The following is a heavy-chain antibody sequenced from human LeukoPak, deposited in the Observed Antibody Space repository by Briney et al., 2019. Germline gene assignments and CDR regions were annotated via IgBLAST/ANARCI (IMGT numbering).Heavy chain of an antibody. CDR1: GGSITNDNYI. CDR3: ARDVGFCSGGSCYPYNWFDP. V-gene: IGHV4-31*03. J-gene: IGHJ5*02. Sequence: SETLSLTCTVSGGSITNDNYIWSWIRQYPGKGLEWIGYIYYSGNTYYNPSLKSRVTMSVDTSKNQFSLKLTSMTAADTAVYHCARDVGFCSGGSCYPYNWFDPWGQGTLVTVSS. D-gene: IGHD2-15*01. CDR2: IYYSGNT.